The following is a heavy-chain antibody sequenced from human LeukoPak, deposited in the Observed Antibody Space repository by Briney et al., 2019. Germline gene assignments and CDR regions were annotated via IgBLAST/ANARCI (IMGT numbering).Heavy chain of an antibody. CDR3: AKGSADFDS. Sequence: GGSLRLSCAASGFTFSSYAMSWVRQAPGKGLEWVSTVSGSGDSTYYADSVKGRFTISRDNSKNTLYLQMNSLRAEDMAVFYCAKGSADFDSWGQGTLITVSS. CDR1: GFTFSSYA. J-gene: IGHJ4*02. CDR2: VSGSGDST. V-gene: IGHV3-23*01.